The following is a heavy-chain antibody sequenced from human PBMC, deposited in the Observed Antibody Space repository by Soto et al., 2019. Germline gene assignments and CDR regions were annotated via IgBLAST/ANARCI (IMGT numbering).Heavy chain of an antibody. Sequence: SETLSLTCGVSGYYISNGYFWGWIRQPPGKGLEWIGSSYYRGITYYNPSLKSRVTVSVDTTKNQVSLKLSSVTAADTAVYYCCSSSLYVMDVWGQGTTVTVSS. CDR2: SYYRGIT. CDR3: CSSSLYVMDV. V-gene: IGHV4-38-2*01. CDR1: GYYISNGYF. J-gene: IGHJ6*02. D-gene: IGHD6-19*01.